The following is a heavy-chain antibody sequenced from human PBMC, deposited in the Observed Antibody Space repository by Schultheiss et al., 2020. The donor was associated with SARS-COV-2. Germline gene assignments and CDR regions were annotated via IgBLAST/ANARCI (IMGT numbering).Heavy chain of an antibody. D-gene: IGHD4-17*01. V-gene: IGHV1-69*13. J-gene: IGHJ4*02. CDR1: GGTFSNYA. CDR2: IIPLFGTA. Sequence: SVKVSCKASGGTFSNYAISWVRQTPGQGLVWMGGIIPLFGTANYAQKFQGRVRITADESTSTAYMELSSLRSEDTAAYYCVRWFDDYDDYEFDYWGQGTLVTVSS. CDR3: VRWFDDYDDYEFDY.